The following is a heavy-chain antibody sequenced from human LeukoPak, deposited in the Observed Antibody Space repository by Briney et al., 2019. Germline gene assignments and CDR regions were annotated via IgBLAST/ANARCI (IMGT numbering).Heavy chain of an antibody. J-gene: IGHJ6*02. CDR1: GYTFTGYY. CDR2: INPNSGGT. V-gene: IGHV1-2*06. Sequence: GASVMVSCKASGYTFTGYYMHWVRQAPGQGLEWMGRINPNSGGTNYAQKFQGRVTMTRDTSISTAYMELSRLRSDDTAVYYCARGPKLGVADESYGMDVWGQGTTVTVSS. CDR3: ARGPKLGVADESYGMDV. D-gene: IGHD6-19*01.